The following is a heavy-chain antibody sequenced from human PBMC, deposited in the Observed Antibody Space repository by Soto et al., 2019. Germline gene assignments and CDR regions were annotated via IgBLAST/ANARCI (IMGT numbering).Heavy chain of an antibody. CDR3: ARLYGSGSTRRVRIDY. D-gene: IGHD3-10*01. Sequence: EVQLVESGGGVVRPGGSLRLSCAASGFTIDDYGMSWVRQAPGQGLEWVSGINWNGGSTGYADSVKGRLTISRDNAKNSLYLHMNSVRAEYAVLYYCARLYGSGSTRRVRIDYWGQGSLFTFSS. J-gene: IGHJ4*02. CDR1: GFTIDDYG. V-gene: IGHV3-20*04. CDR2: INWNGGST.